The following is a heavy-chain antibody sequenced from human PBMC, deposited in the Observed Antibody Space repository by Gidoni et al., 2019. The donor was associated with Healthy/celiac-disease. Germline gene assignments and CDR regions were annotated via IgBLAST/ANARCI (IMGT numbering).Heavy chain of an antibody. Sequence: EVQLVESGGGLVQPGGSLRLSCAASGFTVSSNYMSWVRQAPGKGLEWVSVIYSGGSTYYADSVKGRFTISRDNSKNTLYLQMNSLRAEDTAVYYCARGAPPRYSSSWYEFNYYYYYGMDVWGQGTTVTVSS. V-gene: IGHV3-66*02. CDR1: GFTVSSNY. CDR2: IYSGGST. J-gene: IGHJ6*02. D-gene: IGHD6-13*01. CDR3: ARGAPPRYSSSWYEFNYYYYYGMDV.